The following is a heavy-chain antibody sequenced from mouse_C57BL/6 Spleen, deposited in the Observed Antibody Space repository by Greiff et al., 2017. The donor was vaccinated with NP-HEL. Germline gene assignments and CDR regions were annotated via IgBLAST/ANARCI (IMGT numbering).Heavy chain of an antibody. CDR3: ARVHYGSSPDWYFDV. CDR2: IHPNSGST. CDR1: GYTFTSYW. D-gene: IGHD1-1*01. V-gene: IGHV1-64*01. J-gene: IGHJ1*03. Sequence: QVQLKQPGAELVKPGASVKLSCKASGYTFTSYWMHWVKQRPGQGLEWIGMIHPNSGSTNYNEKFKSKATLTVDKSSSTAYMQLSSLTSEDSAVYYCARVHYGSSPDWYFDVWGTGTTVTVSS.